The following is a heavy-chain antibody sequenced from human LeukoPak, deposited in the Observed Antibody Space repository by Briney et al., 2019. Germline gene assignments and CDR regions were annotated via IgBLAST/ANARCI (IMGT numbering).Heavy chain of an antibody. V-gene: IGHV3-74*01. CDR2: INSDGSWT. D-gene: IGHD2/OR15-2a*01. CDR1: GNYW. Sequence: PGGSLRLSCAVSGNYWMHWVRQVPGKGLVWVSHINSDGSWTSYADSVKGRFTISKDNAKNTVYLQMNSLRAEDTAVYHCVSFYETYWGRGTLVTVSS. J-gene: IGHJ4*02. CDR3: VSFYETY.